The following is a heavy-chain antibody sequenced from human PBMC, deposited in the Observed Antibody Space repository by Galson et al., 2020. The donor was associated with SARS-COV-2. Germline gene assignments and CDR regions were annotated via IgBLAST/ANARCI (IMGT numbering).Heavy chain of an antibody. CDR3: ARDSYDSSGYSTTYGMDV. V-gene: IGHV4-59*13. CDR1: GCSISSYY. J-gene: IGHJ6*02. CDR2: IYYSGST. D-gene: IGHD3-22*01. Sequence: SETLSLTCTVSGCSISSYYWSWIRQPPGKGLEWIGYIYYSGSTNYNPSLKSRVTISVDTSKTQFSLKLSSVTAADTAVYYCARDSYDSSGYSTTYGMDVWGQGTTVTVSS.